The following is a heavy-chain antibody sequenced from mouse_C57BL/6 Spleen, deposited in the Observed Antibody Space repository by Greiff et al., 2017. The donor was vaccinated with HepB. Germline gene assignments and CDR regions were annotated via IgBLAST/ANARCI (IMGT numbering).Heavy chain of an antibody. J-gene: IGHJ1*03. CDR3: ARSSSYWYFDV. CDR2: IDPSDSYT. V-gene: IGHV1-69*01. D-gene: IGHD1-1*01. Sequence: VQLQQPGAELVMPGASVKLSCKASGYTFTSYWMHWVKQRPGQGLEWIGEIDPSDSYTNNNQKFKGKSTLTVDKSSSTAYMQLSSLTSEDSAVYYCARSSSYWYFDVWGTGTTVTVSS. CDR1: GYTFTSYW.